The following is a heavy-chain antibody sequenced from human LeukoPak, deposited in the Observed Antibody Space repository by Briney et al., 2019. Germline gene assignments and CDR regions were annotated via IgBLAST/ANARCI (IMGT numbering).Heavy chain of an antibody. Sequence: GGSLRLSCAASGFTFSSYWMSWVRQAPGKGLEWISYISSSSSTIYYADSVKGRFTISRDNAKNSLYLQMNSMRAEDTAVYYCARETYYYDSSGYFRATDHWGQGTLVTVSS. J-gene: IGHJ4*02. V-gene: IGHV3-48*04. D-gene: IGHD3-22*01. CDR2: ISSSSSTI. CDR3: ARETYYYDSSGYFRATDH. CDR1: GFTFSSYW.